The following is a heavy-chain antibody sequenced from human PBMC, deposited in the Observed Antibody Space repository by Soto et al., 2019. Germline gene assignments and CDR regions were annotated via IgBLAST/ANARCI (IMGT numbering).Heavy chain of an antibody. D-gene: IGHD2-15*01. CDR3: ARAVVVVAASGWFDP. CDR1: GGSFSGYY. Sequence: SETLSLTCAVYGGSFSGYYWSWIRQPPGKGLEWIGDINHSGSTNYNPSLKSRVTISVDTSKNQFSLKLSSVTAADMAVYYCARAVVVVAASGWFDPWGQGTLVTVSS. J-gene: IGHJ5*02. CDR2: INHSGST. V-gene: IGHV4-34*01.